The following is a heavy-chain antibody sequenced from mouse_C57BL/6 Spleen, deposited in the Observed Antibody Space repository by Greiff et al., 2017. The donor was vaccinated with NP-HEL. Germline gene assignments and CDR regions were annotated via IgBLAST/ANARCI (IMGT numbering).Heavy chain of an antibody. CDR1: GYTFTDDY. D-gene: IGHD1-1*01. CDR3: ARWDYGSGPAY. V-gene: IGHV1-26*01. CDR2: INPNNGGT. Sequence: EVQLQQSGPELVKPGASVKISCKASGYTFTDDYMNWVKQSHGKSLEWIGEINPNNGGTSYNQKFKGKATLIVDKSAGTAYMELRSLTSGGSAVYYCARWDYGSGPAYWGQGTLVTVSA. J-gene: IGHJ3*01.